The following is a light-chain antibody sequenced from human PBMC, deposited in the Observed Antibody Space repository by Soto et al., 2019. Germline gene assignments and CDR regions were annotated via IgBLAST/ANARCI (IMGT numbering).Light chain of an antibody. CDR2: DVS. Sequence: QSVLTQPRSVSGSPGQSVTISCTGTSSDVGGYNYVSWYQEHPGRAPKLMIYDVSIRPSGVPDRFSGSKSGNTASPTISGLLAEDEADYYCCSYAGTYSSFVFGSGTKVTVL. J-gene: IGLJ1*01. CDR3: CSYAGTYSSFV. CDR1: SSDVGGYNY. V-gene: IGLV2-11*01.